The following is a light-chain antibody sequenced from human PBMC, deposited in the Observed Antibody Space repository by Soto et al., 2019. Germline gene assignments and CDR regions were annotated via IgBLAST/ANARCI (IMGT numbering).Light chain of an antibody. J-gene: IGLJ2*01. CDR1: TSNIETNY. CDR2: EFH. CDR3: EAWDTSVNTVI. Sequence: QSVLTQPPSVSAAPGQKVTISCSGSTSNIETNYVSWYQKLPGTAPKLIIYEFHKRPSGIPDRFSASKSGTSATLAITGLQSGDEADYYCEAWDTSVNTVIFGGGTKLTVL. V-gene: IGLV1-51*01.